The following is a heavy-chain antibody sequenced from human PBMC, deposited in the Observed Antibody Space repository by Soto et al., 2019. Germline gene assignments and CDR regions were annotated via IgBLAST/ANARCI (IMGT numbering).Heavy chain of an antibody. V-gene: IGHV1-69*01. J-gene: IGHJ4*02. CDR3: ARDCTNGVCSTPFDY. D-gene: IGHD2-8*01. Sequence: QVQLVQSGAEVKKPGSSVKVSCKASGGTFSSYAISWVRQAPGQGLEWMGGIIPIFGTANYAQKFQGRVTITADESTSTAYMELSSLRSEDTPVYYCARDCTNGVCSTPFDYWGQGTLVTVSS. CDR2: IIPIFGTA. CDR1: GGTFSSYA.